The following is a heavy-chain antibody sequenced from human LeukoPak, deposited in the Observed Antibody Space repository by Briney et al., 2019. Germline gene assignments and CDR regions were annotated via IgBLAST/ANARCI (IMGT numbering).Heavy chain of an antibody. J-gene: IGHJ6*03. CDR1: GGSISSYY. Sequence: SETLSLTRTVSGGSISSYYWSWIRQPPGKGLEWIGYIYYSGSTNYNPSLKSRVTISVDTSKNQFSLKLSSVTAADTAVYYCARAAGYYYYYYMDVWGKGTTVTISS. CDR2: IYYSGST. CDR3: ARAAGYYYYYYMDV. V-gene: IGHV4-59*01.